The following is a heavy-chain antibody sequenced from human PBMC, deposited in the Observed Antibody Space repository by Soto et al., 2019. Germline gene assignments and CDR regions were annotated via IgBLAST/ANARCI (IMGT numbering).Heavy chain of an antibody. Sequence: GASVKVSCKASGYTFTSYDINWVRQATGQGLEWMGWMNPNSGNTGYAQKFQGRVTMTRNTSINTAYMELSSLRSEDTAVYYCARGVAVAGTVGSWFDPWGQGTLVTVSS. CDR3: ARGVAVAGTVGSWFDP. CDR1: GYTFTSYD. D-gene: IGHD6-19*01. CDR2: MNPNSGNT. J-gene: IGHJ5*02. V-gene: IGHV1-8*01.